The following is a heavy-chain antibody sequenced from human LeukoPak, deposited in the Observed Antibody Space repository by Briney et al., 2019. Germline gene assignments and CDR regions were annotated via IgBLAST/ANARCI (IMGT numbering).Heavy chain of an antibody. CDR3: ARARLRGAVAGAYNWFDR. CDR1: GYTFTSYG. Sequence: ASVKVSCKASGYTFTSYGISWVRQAPGQGLEWMGWISAYNGNTNYAQKLQGRVTMTTDTSTSTAYMELRSLRSDDTAVYYCARARLRGAVAGAYNWFDRWGQGTLVTVSS. J-gene: IGHJ5*02. D-gene: IGHD6-19*01. V-gene: IGHV1-18*01. CDR2: ISAYNGNT.